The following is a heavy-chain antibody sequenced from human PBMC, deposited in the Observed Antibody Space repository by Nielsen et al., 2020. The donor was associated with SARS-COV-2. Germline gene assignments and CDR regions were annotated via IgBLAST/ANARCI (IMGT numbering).Heavy chain of an antibody. CDR3: ARGRGSYFLYYYYGMDV. CDR2: IRTKPNGGTT. Sequence: GESLKISCTTSGFTFGDYAMTWVRQDPGKGLEWVGFIRTKPNGGTTEYAASVKGRFTISREDSKNIVYLQMTSLKTEDTAVYYCARGRGSYFLYYYYGMDVWGQGTTVTVSS. J-gene: IGHJ6*02. D-gene: IGHD1-26*01. V-gene: IGHV3-49*04. CDR1: GFTFGDYA.